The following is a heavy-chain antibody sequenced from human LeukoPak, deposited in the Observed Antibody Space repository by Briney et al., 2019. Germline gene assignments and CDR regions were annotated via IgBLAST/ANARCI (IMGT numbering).Heavy chain of an antibody. Sequence: KTGESLKISCKGSGYSFTSYWIGWVRQIPGKGLEWMGIIYPGDSDTRYSPSFQGQVTISADKSISTAYLQWSSLKASDTAKYYCARQIIAAAGDAFDIWGQGTMVTVSS. CDR3: ARQIIAAAGDAFDI. CDR2: IYPGDSDT. D-gene: IGHD6-13*01. V-gene: IGHV5-51*01. J-gene: IGHJ3*02. CDR1: GYSFTSYW.